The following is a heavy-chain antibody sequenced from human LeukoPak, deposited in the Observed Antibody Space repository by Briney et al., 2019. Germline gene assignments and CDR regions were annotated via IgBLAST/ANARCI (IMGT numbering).Heavy chain of an antibody. CDR2: INPSGGST. Sequence: ASVKVSCKASGYTFTSYYMHWVRQAPGQGLEWMGIINPSGGSTSYAQKFQGRVTMTRDTSTSTVYMELSSLRSEDTAVYYCARDSQQLGRYYYYYMDVWGKGTTVTVSS. CDR3: ARDSQQLGRYYYYYMDV. D-gene: IGHD6-6*01. J-gene: IGHJ6*03. V-gene: IGHV1-46*01. CDR1: GYTFTSYY.